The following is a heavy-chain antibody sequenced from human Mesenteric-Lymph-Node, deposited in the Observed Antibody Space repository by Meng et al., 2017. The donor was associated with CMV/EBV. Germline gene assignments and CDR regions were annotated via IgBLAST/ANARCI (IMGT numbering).Heavy chain of an antibody. CDR2: ISSSGSTI. CDR3: ATGYYYDSSGYGLLDY. J-gene: IGHJ4*02. Sequence: GGSLRLSCAASGFTFSDYYMSWIRQAPGKGLEWVSYISSSGSTIYYADSVKGRFTISRDNAKNSLYLQMNSLRAEDTAVYYCATGYYYDSSGYGLLDYWGQGILVTVSS. V-gene: IGHV3-11*04. D-gene: IGHD3-22*01. CDR1: GFTFSDYY.